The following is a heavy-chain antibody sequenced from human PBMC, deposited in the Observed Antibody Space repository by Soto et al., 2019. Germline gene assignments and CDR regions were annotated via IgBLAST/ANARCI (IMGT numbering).Heavy chain of an antibody. J-gene: IGHJ4*02. Sequence: KPSETLSLTCTVSGASISTYYWSWIRQSPGKGLEWIAYIYYSGITNYNPSLKSRLTISVDTSKTQFSLKLSSVTAADTAVYYCARSISGYHYYFDYWGQGTLVTVSS. CDR3: ARSISGYHYYFDY. CDR2: IYYSGIT. CDR1: GASISTYY. D-gene: IGHD3-22*01. V-gene: IGHV4-59*01.